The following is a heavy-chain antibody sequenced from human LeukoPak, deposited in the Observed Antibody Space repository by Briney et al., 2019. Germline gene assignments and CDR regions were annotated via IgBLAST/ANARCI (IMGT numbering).Heavy chain of an antibody. Sequence: GRSLRLSWAASGFTFSSYAMHWVRQAPGKGLEWVAVISYDGSNKYYADSVKGRFTISRDNSKNTLYLQMNSLRAEDTAVYYCARDKTTVTTSDWGQGTLVTVSS. J-gene: IGHJ4*02. CDR3: ARDKTTVTTSD. D-gene: IGHD4-17*01. V-gene: IGHV3-30-3*01. CDR1: GFTFSSYA. CDR2: ISYDGSNK.